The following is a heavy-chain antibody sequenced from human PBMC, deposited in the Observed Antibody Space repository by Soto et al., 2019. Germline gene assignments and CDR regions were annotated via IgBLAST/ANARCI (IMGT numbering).Heavy chain of an antibody. Sequence: QVQLVESGGGVVQPGRSLRLSCAASGFTFSSYCMHWVLQAPGTGLEWVAVISYDGSNKYYADSVKGRFTISRDNSKNTLYLQMNSLRAEDTAVYYFAKHYDFWRGQRLGGQGTLVTVSS. J-gene: IGHJ4*02. D-gene: IGHD3-3*01. CDR2: ISYDGSNK. V-gene: IGHV3-30*18. CDR3: AKHYDFWRGQRL. CDR1: GFTFSSYC.